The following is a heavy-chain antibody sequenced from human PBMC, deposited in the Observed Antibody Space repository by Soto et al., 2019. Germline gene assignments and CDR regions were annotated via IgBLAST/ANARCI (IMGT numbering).Heavy chain of an antibody. CDR1: GFTFSDSW. CDR3: VSAVFSGINY. Sequence: PGGSLRLSCAASGFTFSDSWMHWVRQAPGKGLVWVSRINSDGSITTYADSVKGRFAISRDNAKNTLSLQMNSLRAEDTAVYYCVSAVFSGINYWGQGTLVTVSS. D-gene: IGHD1-20*01. J-gene: IGHJ4*02. V-gene: IGHV3-74*01. CDR2: INSDGSIT.